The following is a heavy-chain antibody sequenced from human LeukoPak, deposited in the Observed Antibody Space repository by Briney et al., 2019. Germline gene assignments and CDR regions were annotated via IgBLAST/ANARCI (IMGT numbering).Heavy chain of an antibody. D-gene: IGHD2-21*02. CDR2: INPIFGTD. CDR3: ARDEEGDCGGDCYNWFAP. V-gene: IGHV1-69*06. J-gene: IGHJ5*02. CDR1: GGTFSSHF. Sequence: SVKVSCKASGGTFSSHFISWVRQAPGQGLEWMGGINPIFGTDHYAQKFQDRVTITADISTNTVYMELSNLRAEDTAMYYCARDEEGDCGGDCYNWFAPWGQGTLVTVSS.